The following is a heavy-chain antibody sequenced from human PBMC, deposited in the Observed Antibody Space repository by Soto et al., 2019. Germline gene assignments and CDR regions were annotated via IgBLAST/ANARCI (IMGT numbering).Heavy chain of an antibody. V-gene: IGHV1-46*01. Sequence: QVQLVQSGAEVKKPGASVKVSCKASGYTFTSYYMHWVRQAPGQGLEWMGIINPSGGSTSYAQKFQGRVTMTRDTSTYTVYLELSSLRSGDTAVYYCARRGTMVRGWYDWFDPWGQGTLVTVSS. CDR1: GYTFTSYY. D-gene: IGHD3-10*01. J-gene: IGHJ5*02. CDR3: ARRGTMVRGWYDWFDP. CDR2: INPSGGST.